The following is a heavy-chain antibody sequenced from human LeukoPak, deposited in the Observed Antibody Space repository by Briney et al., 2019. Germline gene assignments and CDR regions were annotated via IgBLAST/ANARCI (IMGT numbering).Heavy chain of an antibody. J-gene: IGHJ4*02. Sequence: PGGSLRLSCAASGFTFSSYWMSWVRQAPGKGLEWVANIKQDGSEKYYVDSVKGRFTISRDNAKNSLYLQMNSLRAEDTAVYYCARAPCQQVGDYFDYWGQGTLVTVSS. D-gene: IGHD1-26*01. CDR2: IKQDGSEK. CDR3: ARAPCQQVGDYFDY. V-gene: IGHV3-7*01. CDR1: GFTFSSYW.